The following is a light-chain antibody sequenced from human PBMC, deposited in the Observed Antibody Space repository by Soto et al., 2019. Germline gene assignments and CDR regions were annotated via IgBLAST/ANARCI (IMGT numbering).Light chain of an antibody. V-gene: IGKV3-20*01. CDR1: QSVSTSY. Sequence: EIVLTQSPGTLSLSPGERATLSCRASQSVSTSYLAWYQQKPGQAPRLLISGASRRATGIPDRFSGSGSGTDFTLTISRLEPEDFAVYYCQPYNDYSWTFGQGTKVEVK. CDR3: QPYNDYSWT. CDR2: GAS. J-gene: IGKJ1*01.